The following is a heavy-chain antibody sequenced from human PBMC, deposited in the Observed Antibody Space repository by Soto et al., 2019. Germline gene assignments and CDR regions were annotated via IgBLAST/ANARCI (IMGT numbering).Heavy chain of an antibody. CDR2: IIPILGIA. D-gene: IGHD5-18*01. CDR3: ARDVRRGYSYGYYGMDV. Sequence: QVQLVQSGAEVKKPGSSVKVSCKASGGTFSSYTISWVRQAPGQGLEWMGRIIPILGIANYAQKFQGRVTITADKSTSPAYMELSSLRSEDTAVYYCARDVRRGYSYGYYGMDVWGQGTTVTVSS. CDR1: GGTFSSYT. J-gene: IGHJ6*02. V-gene: IGHV1-69*02.